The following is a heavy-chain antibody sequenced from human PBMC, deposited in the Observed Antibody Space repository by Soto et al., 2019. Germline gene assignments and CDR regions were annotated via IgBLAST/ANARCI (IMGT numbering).Heavy chain of an antibody. V-gene: IGHV1-18*01. CDR3: ARDTLVVVVDATSAFDI. J-gene: IGHJ3*02. CDR1: GYTFTSYG. Sequence: ASVKVSCKASGYTFTSYGISWVRQAPGQGLEWMGWISAYNGNTNYAQKLQGRVTMTTDTSTSTAYMELRSLRSDDTAVYYCARDTLVVVVDATSAFDIWGQGTMVTVSS. CDR2: ISAYNGNT. D-gene: IGHD2-15*01.